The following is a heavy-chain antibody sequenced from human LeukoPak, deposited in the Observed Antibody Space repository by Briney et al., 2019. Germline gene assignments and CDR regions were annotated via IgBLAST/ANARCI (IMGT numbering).Heavy chain of an antibody. CDR1: GFTFSSYS. Sequence: GGSLRLSCAASGFTFSSYSMNWFRQAPGKGLEWVSYISSSSSTVYYADSVKGRFTISRDNAKNSLYLQMNSLGDEDTAVYYCARDPNVGFDPWGQGTLDTVSS. CDR2: ISSSSSTV. D-gene: IGHD2-15*01. CDR3: ARDPNVGFDP. V-gene: IGHV3-48*02. J-gene: IGHJ5*02.